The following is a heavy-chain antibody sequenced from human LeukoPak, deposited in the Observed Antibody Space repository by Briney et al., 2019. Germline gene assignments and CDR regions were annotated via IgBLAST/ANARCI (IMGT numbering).Heavy chain of an antibody. D-gene: IGHD1-26*01. CDR3: ATGTKWELRFHY. J-gene: IGHJ4*02. CDR1: GYTFTGYY. Sequence: ASAKVSCKASGYTFTGYYMHWVRQAPGQGLEWMGGFDPEDGETIYAQKFQGRVTMTEDTSRDTAYMELSSLRSEDTAVYYCATGTKWELRFHYWGQGTLVTVSS. V-gene: IGHV1-24*01. CDR2: FDPEDGET.